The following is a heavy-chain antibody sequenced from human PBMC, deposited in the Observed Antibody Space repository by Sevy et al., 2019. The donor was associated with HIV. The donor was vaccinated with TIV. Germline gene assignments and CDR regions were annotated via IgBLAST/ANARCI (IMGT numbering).Heavy chain of an antibody. D-gene: IGHD3-3*01. J-gene: IGHJ5*02. CDR2: IKQDGSEK. CDR3: AREARFWSGQNWFDP. V-gene: IGHV3-7*03. CDR1: GFTFSSYW. Sequence: GGSLRLSCAASGFTFSSYWMSWVRQAPGKGLEWVANIKQDGSEKYYVDSVKGRFTISRDNAKNPLYLQMNSLRAEDTAVYYCAREARFWSGQNWFDPWGQGTLVTVSS.